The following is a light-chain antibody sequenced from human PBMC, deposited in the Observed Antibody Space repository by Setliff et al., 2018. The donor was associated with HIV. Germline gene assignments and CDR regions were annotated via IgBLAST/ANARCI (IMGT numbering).Light chain of an antibody. CDR1: SSNIGAHYD. CDR3: QSYDSSLSGYV. Sequence: SVLTQPPSVSGAPGQRVTISCTGSSSNIGAHYDVHWYQQLPGTAPKLLIYGNNNRPSGVPDRFSGSKSGTSASLAITGLQAEDEADYYCQSYDSSLSGYVFGTGTKSPS. V-gene: IGLV1-40*01. J-gene: IGLJ1*01. CDR2: GNN.